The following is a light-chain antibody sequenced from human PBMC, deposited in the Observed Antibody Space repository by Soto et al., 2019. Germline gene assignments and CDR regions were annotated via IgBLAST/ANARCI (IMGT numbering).Light chain of an antibody. CDR3: GPWDSRLSAVV. Sequence: QSVLTQPPSVSAAPGQKVSISCSGSSSNIGSNYVSWYQHLPGTAPRLLIYDNNKRPSGIPDRFSGSKSGTSATLGITGLQTGDEADYYCGPWDSRLSAVVFGGGTQLTVL. V-gene: IGLV1-51*01. J-gene: IGLJ2*01. CDR2: DNN. CDR1: SSNIGSNY.